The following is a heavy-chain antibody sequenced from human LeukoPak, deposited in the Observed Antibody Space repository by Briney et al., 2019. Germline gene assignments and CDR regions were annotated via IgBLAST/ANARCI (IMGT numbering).Heavy chain of an antibody. J-gene: IGHJ4*02. CDR1: GFTFSSYT. CDR2: ISGNGGGT. CDR3: AREVLGYSSSSDY. D-gene: IGHD6-6*01. Sequence: GGSLRLSCTASGFTFSSYTMHWVRQAPGQGLEYVSGISGNGGGTYYANSVKGRFTISRDNSKNTLYLQMGSLRAEDMAVYYCAREVLGYSSSSDYWGQGTLVTVSS. V-gene: IGHV3-64*01.